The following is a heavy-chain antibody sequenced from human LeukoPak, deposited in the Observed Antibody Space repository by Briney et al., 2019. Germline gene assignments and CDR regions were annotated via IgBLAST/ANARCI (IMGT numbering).Heavy chain of an antibody. D-gene: IGHD3-3*01. CDR1: GFTVSSNY. V-gene: IGHV3-66*01. J-gene: IGHJ4*02. Sequence: GGSLRLSCAASGFTVSSNYMSWVRQAPGKGLEWVSVIYSGGSTYYADSVKGRFTISRDNSKNTLYLQMNSLRAEDTAVYYCARDVSTHYDFCDYWGQGTLVTVSS. CDR2: IYSGGST. CDR3: ARDVSTHYDFCDY.